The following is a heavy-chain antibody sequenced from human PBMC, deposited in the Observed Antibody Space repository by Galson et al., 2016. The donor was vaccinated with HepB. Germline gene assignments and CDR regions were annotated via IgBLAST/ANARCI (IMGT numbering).Heavy chain of an antibody. V-gene: IGHV3-30*03. CDR3: AREPGRIQLYLHSFGMDV. CDR1: GFSFSSYG. CDR2: ISYDGNKQ. D-gene: IGHD1-1*01. Sequence: SLRLSCAASGFSFSSYGMHWVRQAPGKGLEWVSVISYDGNKQYFAASVKGRFNISRDNSQNTLYLEMNSLRAEDTAVYYCAREPGRIQLYLHSFGMDVWGQGTTVTVSS. J-gene: IGHJ6*02.